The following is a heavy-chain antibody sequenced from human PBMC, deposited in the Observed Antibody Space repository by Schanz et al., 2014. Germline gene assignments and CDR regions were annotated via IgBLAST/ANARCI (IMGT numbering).Heavy chain of an antibody. D-gene: IGHD2-2*01. Sequence: QVQLLESGGGLVRPGGSLRLSCAASGFTFSDYYMTWIRQAPGKGLEWVSDISDSGDSTHYADSVKGRFTISRDNAKNSLFLQMNSLSAEDTAVYYCAKVAPAATYLDSWGLGTLVTVSS. V-gene: IGHV3-11*01. J-gene: IGHJ4*02. CDR1: GFTFSDYY. CDR2: ISDSGDST. CDR3: AKVAPAATYLDS.